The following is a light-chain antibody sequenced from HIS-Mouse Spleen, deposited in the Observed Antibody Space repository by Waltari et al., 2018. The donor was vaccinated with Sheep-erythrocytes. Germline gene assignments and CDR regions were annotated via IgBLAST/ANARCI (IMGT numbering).Light chain of an antibody. CDR1: SSDVGGSNY. Sequence: QSALTQPASVSGSPGQSITISCTGTSSDVGGSNYVSWHQQHPGNAPKLMIYEVSNRPSGVSNRFSGSKSGNTASLTISGLQAEDEADYYCSSYTSSSTQVFGGGTKLTVL. J-gene: IGLJ2*01. V-gene: IGLV2-14*01. CDR3: SSYTSSSTQV. CDR2: EVS.